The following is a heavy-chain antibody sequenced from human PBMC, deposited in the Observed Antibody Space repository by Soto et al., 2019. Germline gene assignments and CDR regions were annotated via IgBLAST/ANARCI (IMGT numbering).Heavy chain of an antibody. D-gene: IGHD3-9*01. Sequence: GGSLRLSCAASGFTFSSYGMHWVRQAPGKGLEWVAVIWYDGSNKYYADSVKGRFTISRDNSKNTLYLQMNSLRAEDTAVYYCAREVLRYFDWLSHFDYWGQGTLVTVSS. CDR2: IWYDGSNK. J-gene: IGHJ4*02. V-gene: IGHV3-33*01. CDR3: AREVLRYFDWLSHFDY. CDR1: GFTFSSYG.